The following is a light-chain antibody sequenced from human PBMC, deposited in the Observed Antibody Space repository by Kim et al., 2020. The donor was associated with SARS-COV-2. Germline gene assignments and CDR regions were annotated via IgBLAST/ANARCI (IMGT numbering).Light chain of an antibody. CDR3: QQRTNWPPFT. V-gene: IGKV3-11*01. CDR1: QSVSHF. J-gene: IGKJ2*01. Sequence: EIVLTQFPATLSLSPGETATLSCRASQSVSHFLAWYQQKPGQAPRLLIYDASNRAPGIPARFSGSGSGTDFTLTISSLEPEDFAVYYCQQRTNWPPFTFGQGTKLEI. CDR2: DAS.